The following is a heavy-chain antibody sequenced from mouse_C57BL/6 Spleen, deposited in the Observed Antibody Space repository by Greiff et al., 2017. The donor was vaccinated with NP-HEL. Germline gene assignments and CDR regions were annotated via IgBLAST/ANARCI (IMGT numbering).Heavy chain of an antibody. J-gene: IGHJ1*03. V-gene: IGHV5-16*01. CDR3: ARPSYYYGSSYWYFDV. CDR1: GFTFSDYY. Sequence: EVQRVESEGGLVQPGSSMKLSCTASGFTFSDYYMAWVRQVPEKGLEWVANINYDGSSTYYLDSLKSRFIISRDNAKNILYLQMSSLKSEDTATYYCARPSYYYGSSYWYFDVWGTGTTVTVSS. D-gene: IGHD1-1*01. CDR2: INYDGSST.